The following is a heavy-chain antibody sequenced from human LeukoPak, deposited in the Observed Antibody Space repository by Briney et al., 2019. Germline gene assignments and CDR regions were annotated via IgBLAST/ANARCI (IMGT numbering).Heavy chain of an antibody. CDR3: ARIGYRSSSFDY. CDR2: ISNDGSTT. D-gene: IGHD6-6*01. Sequence: GGSLRLSCAASGFTFSNYWMHWVRQAPGKGLVWVSRISNDGSTTNYADSVKGRFTISRDNAKNSLYLQMNSLRAEDTAVYYCARIGYRSSSFDYWGRGTLVTVSS. J-gene: IGHJ4*02. CDR1: GFTFSNYW. V-gene: IGHV3-74*01.